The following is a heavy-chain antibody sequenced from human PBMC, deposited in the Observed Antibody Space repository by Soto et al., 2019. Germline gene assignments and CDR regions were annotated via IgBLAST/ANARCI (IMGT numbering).Heavy chain of an antibody. J-gene: IGHJ3*01. V-gene: IGHV3-30-3*01. D-gene: IGHD5-12*01. CDR3: AREWRCLSPACHATVFDV. CDR1: GINFFNYD. Sequence: QMQLVQSGGGVVQSGRSLRLSCAGPGINFFNYDFLWVRQAPGKGLEWVATISNDGIKKDYSDSVKGRFTISRDDSKNTMYMQMDSLKPGDTAVYYCAREWRCLSPACHATVFDVWGQGTKVIVSS. CDR2: ISNDGIKK.